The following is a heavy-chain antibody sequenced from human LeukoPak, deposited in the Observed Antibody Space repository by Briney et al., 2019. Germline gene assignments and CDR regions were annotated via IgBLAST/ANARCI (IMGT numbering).Heavy chain of an antibody. CDR1: GFTFSNYG. CDR3: ARSTYSSSSYYFDY. CDR2: IWSDGINK. V-gene: IGHV3-33*01. Sequence: GGSLRLSCAAPGFTFSNYGIHWVRQAPGKGLEWVAVIWSDGINKYYVDSVKGRFTISRDNSKNTLYLQMNSLRADDTAVYYCARSTYSSSSYYFDYWGQGSLVTVSS. J-gene: IGHJ4*02. D-gene: IGHD6-13*01.